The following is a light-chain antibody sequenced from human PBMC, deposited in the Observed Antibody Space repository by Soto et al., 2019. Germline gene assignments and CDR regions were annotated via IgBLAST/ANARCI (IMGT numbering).Light chain of an antibody. CDR1: QSVSSSS. V-gene: IGKV3-20*01. Sequence: PLCPGTPSFSPAASATLSCRLSQSVSSSSLAWYQQLLGQGPRLLFFGVSNRAAGVPDRFGGSGSGTDFTLTISRLEPEDFAVYYCQQYCGSPLTFGGGTKVDIK. CDR2: GVS. CDR3: QQYCGSPLT. J-gene: IGKJ4*01.